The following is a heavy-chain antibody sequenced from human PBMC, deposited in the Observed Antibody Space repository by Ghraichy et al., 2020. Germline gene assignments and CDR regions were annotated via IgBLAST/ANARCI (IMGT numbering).Heavy chain of an antibody. CDR1: GFTFSSYA. CDR3: ASGGSKHLVLLYFDY. Sequence: GGSLRLSCAASGFTFSSYAVHWVRQAPGKGLEWVALTSHDGNKDYYADSVKGRFTMSRDNSKNTVYLQMNSLRPENTAVYYCASGGSKHLVLLYFDYWGQGTLVTVSS. CDR2: TSHDGNKD. V-gene: IGHV3-30*04. J-gene: IGHJ4*02. D-gene: IGHD6-6*01.